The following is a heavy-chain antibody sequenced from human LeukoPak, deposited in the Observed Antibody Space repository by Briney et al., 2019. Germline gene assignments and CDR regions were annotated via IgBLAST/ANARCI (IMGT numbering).Heavy chain of an antibody. Sequence: SETLSLTCTVSGGSISSYYWSWIRQPPGKGLEWIGYIYYSGSTNYNPSLKSRVTMSVDTSKNQFSLKLSSVTAADTAVYYCASRFDEQWLETSFDYWGQGTLVTVSS. CDR2: IYYSGST. CDR1: GGSISSYY. J-gene: IGHJ4*02. D-gene: IGHD6-19*01. CDR3: ASRFDEQWLETSFDY. V-gene: IGHV4-59*12.